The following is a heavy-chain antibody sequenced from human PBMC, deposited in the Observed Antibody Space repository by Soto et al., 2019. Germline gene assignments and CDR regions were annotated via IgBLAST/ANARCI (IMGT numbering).Heavy chain of an antibody. CDR2: VSYDVSGK. CDR3: AGGYSYGLNYYYYTMDG. Sequence: GSLRLSCVASGFTFTSYAMHWVRQAPGKGLEWVAVVSYDVSGKYYADSVKGRFTISRDNSKNTLFLQMNSLKFEDTSVYFCAGGYSYGLNYYYYTMDGWGQGTT. J-gene: IGHJ6*02. V-gene: IGHV3-30-3*01. CDR1: GFTFTSYA. D-gene: IGHD5-18*01.